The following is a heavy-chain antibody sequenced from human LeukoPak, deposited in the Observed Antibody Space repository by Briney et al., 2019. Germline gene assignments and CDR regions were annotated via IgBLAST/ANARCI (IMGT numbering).Heavy chain of an antibody. CDR1: GFTFSTYP. Sequence: GGSLRLSCAASGFTFSTYPMHWVRQAPGKGLEWVAVISYDGSNKYYADSVKGRFTISRDNSKNTLYLQMNSLTVEDTAVYFCARDHSGWDYFDYWGQGTVVSVSS. CDR3: ARDHSGWDYFDY. CDR2: ISYDGSNK. D-gene: IGHD1-26*01. V-gene: IGHV3-30-3*01. J-gene: IGHJ4*02.